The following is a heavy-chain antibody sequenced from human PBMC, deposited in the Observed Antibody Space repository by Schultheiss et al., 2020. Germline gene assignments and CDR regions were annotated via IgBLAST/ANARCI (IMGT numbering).Heavy chain of an antibody. D-gene: IGHD2-21*01. CDR3: ASAIEVSTGLDY. CDR1: GYTFTSYG. J-gene: IGHJ4*02. V-gene: IGHV1-18*01. Sequence: ASVKVSCKASGYTFTSYGISWVRQAPGQGLEWMGWISAYNGNTNYAPEVQGRVTMTTDTSTSTAYMELRSLRSDDTAVYYCASAIEVSTGLDYWGQGILVTVSS. CDR2: ISAYNGNT.